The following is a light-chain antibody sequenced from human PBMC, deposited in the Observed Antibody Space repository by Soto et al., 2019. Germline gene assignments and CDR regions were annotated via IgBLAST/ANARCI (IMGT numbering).Light chain of an antibody. J-gene: IGKJ1*01. CDR1: QSVSSMY. CDR3: QQYANSPPT. CDR2: GAS. V-gene: IGKV3-20*01. Sequence: EIVLTQSPGTLSLSPGERATLSCRASQSVSSMYLAWYQQKPGQAPRLLIYGASSRANGIPDRFSGSGSVTDFTLTISRLEPEDFAVYYCQQYANSPPTFGQGTKVEIK.